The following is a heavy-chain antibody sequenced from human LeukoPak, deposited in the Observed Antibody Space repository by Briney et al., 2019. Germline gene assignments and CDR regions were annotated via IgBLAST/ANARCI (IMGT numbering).Heavy chain of an antibody. V-gene: IGHV3-48*04. CDR2: IRSSGTVI. CDR3: ARDGGNTEWDAIDA. D-gene: IGHD4-23*01. CDR1: GFSFSDFS. Sequence: GGSLRLSCAASGFSFSDFSMNWVRQAPGKGLEWLSYIRSSGTVIHYADSVKGRFTISRDNVKNSLYLQMNNLRAEDTAVYYCARDGGNTEWDAIDAWGQGTMVIVSS. J-gene: IGHJ3*01.